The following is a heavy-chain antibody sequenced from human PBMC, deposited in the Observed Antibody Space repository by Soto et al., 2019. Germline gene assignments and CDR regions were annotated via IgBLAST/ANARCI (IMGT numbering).Heavy chain of an antibody. J-gene: IGHJ6*02. CDR2: MNPNSGNT. D-gene: IGHD3-3*01. Sequence: ASVKVSCKASGYTFTSYDINWVRQATGQGLEWMGWMNPNSGNTGYAQKFQGRVTMTRNTSISTAYMELSSLRSEDTAVYYCARGRAYYDFWSGYYRDYYGMDVWGRGTTVTVSS. CDR3: ARGRAYYDFWSGYYRDYYGMDV. CDR1: GYTFTSYD. V-gene: IGHV1-8*01.